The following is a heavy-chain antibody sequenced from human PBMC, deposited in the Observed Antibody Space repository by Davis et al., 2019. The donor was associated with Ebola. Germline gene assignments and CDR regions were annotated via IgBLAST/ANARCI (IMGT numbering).Heavy chain of an antibody. J-gene: IGHJ6*03. D-gene: IGHD3-3*01. CDR1: GGSISSHY. Sequence: PSETLSLTCTVSGGSISSHYWSWIRQPPGKGLEWIGYIYYSGSTNYNPSLKSRVTISVDTSKNQFSLKPSSVTAADTAVYYCAREIRSGYANYYYYYYMDVWGKGTTVTVSS. V-gene: IGHV4-59*11. CDR3: AREIRSGYANYYYYYYMDV. CDR2: IYYSGST.